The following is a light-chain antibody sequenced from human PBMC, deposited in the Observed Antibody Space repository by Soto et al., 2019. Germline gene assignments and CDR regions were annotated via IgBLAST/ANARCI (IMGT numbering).Light chain of an antibody. V-gene: IGKV1-6*01. CDR1: QGIKND. Sequence: AIQMTQSPSSLSASVGDRVTITCRASQGIKNDLSWYQQKPGKAPKILVYAASTLQSGVPSRFSGIGSGTDFTLAISSLQPEDFASYFCLQDYSYPRTFGKGTRVEIK. CDR3: LQDYSYPRT. J-gene: IGKJ1*01. CDR2: AAS.